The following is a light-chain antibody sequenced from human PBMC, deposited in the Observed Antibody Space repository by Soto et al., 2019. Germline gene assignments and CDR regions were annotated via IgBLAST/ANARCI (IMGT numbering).Light chain of an antibody. CDR2: EDD. CDR3: QSYDSSNPLV. V-gene: IGLV6-57*04. Sequence: NFMLTQPHSVSESPGKTVTISCTRSSGSIASNYVQWYQQRPGSAPTTLIYEDDQRPSGVPDRFSGSIDRSSNSASLTISGLNTEDEADYYCQSYDSSNPLVFGGGTKLTVL. J-gene: IGLJ2*01. CDR1: SGSIASNY.